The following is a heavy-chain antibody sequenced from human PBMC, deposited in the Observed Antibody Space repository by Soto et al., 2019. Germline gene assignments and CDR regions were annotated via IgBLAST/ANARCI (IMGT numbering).Heavy chain of an antibody. CDR2: IDPSDSYT. V-gene: IGHV5-10-1*01. Sequence: SGESLKISCKGSGYSFTSYWISWVRQMPGKGLEWMGRIDPSDSYTNYSPSFQGHVTISADKSISTAHLQWSSLKASDTAMYYCARLGVHYDFWSGYYTSPDYYYYGMDVWGQGTTVTVSS. D-gene: IGHD3-3*01. J-gene: IGHJ6*02. CDR3: ARLGVHYDFWSGYYTSPDYYYYGMDV. CDR1: GYSFTSYW.